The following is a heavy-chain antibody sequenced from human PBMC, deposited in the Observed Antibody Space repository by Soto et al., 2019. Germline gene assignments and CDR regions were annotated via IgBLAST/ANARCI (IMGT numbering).Heavy chain of an antibody. CDR1: GGSTSSYY. J-gene: IGHJ5*02. V-gene: IGHV4-59*01. D-gene: IGHD2-15*01. CDR2: IYYSGST. CDR3: ARDLGYCSGGSCYSSFGWFDP. Sequence: SETLSLTCTVSGGSTSSYYWSWIRQPPGKGLEWIGYIYYSGSTNYNPSLKSRVTISVDTSKNQFSLKLSSVTAADTAVYYCARDLGYCSGGSCYSSFGWFDPWGQGTLVTVSS.